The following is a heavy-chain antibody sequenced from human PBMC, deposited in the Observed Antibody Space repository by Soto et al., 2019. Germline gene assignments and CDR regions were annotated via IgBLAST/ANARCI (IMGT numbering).Heavy chain of an antibody. D-gene: IGHD4-17*01. V-gene: IGHV4-30-2*01. Sequence: QLQLQESGSGLVKPSQTLSLTCAVSGGSISSGGYSWSWIRQPPGKGLEWIGYIYHSGSTYYNPSLKRRVTISVDRSKNPFSLKLSSVIAAGTAVYYCARAHYGDYGYGMDVWGQGTTVTVSS. CDR3: ARAHYGDYGYGMDV. CDR1: GGSISSGGYS. J-gene: IGHJ6*02. CDR2: IYHSGST.